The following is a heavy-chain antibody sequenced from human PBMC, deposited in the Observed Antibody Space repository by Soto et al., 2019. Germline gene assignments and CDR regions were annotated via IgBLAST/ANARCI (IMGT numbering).Heavy chain of an antibody. V-gene: IGHV3-30*18. CDR1: GFTFSSYG. J-gene: IGHJ6*02. CDR3: AKQIQFRRDGASHYYGMDV. D-gene: IGHD4-17*01. CDR2: ISYDGSNK. Sequence: GGSLRLSCAASGFTFSSYGMHWVRQAPGKGLEWVAVISYDGSNKYYADSVKGRFTISRDNSKNTLYLQMNSLRAEDTAVYYCAKQIQFRRDGASHYYGMDVWGQGTTVTVSS.